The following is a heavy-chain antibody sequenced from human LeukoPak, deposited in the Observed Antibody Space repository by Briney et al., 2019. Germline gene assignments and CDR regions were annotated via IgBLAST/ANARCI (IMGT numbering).Heavy chain of an antibody. V-gene: IGHV4-39*01. CDR1: GGSTSSSSYY. Sequence: SETLSLTCTLSGGSTSSSSYYWGWIRQPPGKGLEWIGSIYYSGSTYYNPSLKSQVTISVDTSKNQFSLKLSSVTAADTAVYYCARQPGGGTFDYWGQGTLVTVSS. J-gene: IGHJ4*02. CDR2: IYYSGST. CDR3: ARQPGGGTFDY. D-gene: IGHD4-23*01.